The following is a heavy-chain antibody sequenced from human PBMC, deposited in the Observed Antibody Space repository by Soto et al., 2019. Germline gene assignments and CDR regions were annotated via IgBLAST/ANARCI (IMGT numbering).Heavy chain of an antibody. V-gene: IGHV1-18*04. CDR3: SKDQLGSTTIDF. J-gene: IGHJ4*02. CDR1: GYTFSNYG. CDR2: ISAYNGNT. D-gene: IGHD4-17*01. Sequence: QVQLVQSGAEVKKPGASVKVSCKASGYTFSNYGITWVRQAPGQGLEWMGWISAYNGNTNFGQKFQDRVTMTRDTSTRTAYMELRSLRSDDTAVYYCSKDQLGSTTIDFWGQGTLVTVSS.